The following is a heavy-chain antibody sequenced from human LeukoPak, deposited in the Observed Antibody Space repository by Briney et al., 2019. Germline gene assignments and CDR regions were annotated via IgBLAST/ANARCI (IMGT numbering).Heavy chain of an antibody. CDR3: ARRDHCSSTSCHVDY. CDR2: IYYSGST. J-gene: IGHJ4*02. Sequence: SETLSLTCTVSGGSISSSSYYWGWIRQPPGKGLEWIGSIYYSGSTYYNPSLKSRVTISVDTSKNQFSLKLSSVTAADTAVYYCARRDHCSSTSCHVDYWGQGTLVTVSS. CDR1: GGSISSSSYY. V-gene: IGHV4-39*01. D-gene: IGHD2-2*01.